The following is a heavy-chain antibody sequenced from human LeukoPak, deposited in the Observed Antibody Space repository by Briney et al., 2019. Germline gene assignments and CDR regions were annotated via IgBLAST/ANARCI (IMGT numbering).Heavy chain of an antibody. Sequence: GGSLRLSCAASGFTFSDYYMNWIRQAPGKGLEWVSDISSSGNTIYYADSVKGRFTISRDNAKNSLYLQMNSLRAEDTAIYYCARFTIFGVAGDDAFDIWGQGTMVTVSS. D-gene: IGHD3-3*01. V-gene: IGHV3-11*01. CDR2: ISSSGNTI. J-gene: IGHJ3*02. CDR1: GFTFSDYY. CDR3: ARFTIFGVAGDDAFDI.